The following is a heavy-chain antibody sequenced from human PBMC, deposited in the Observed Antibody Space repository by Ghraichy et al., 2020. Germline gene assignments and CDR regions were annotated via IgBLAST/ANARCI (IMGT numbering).Heavy chain of an antibody. CDR1: GFTFSSYW. V-gene: IGHV3-7*01. D-gene: IGHD2-15*01. J-gene: IGHJ1*01. Sequence: GGSLRLSCAASGFTFSSYWMSWVRQAPGKGLEWVANIKQDGSEKYYVDSVKGRFTISRDNAKNSLYLQMNSLRAEDTAVYYCARVGCSGGSCYSGEFQHWGQGTLVTVSS. CDR3: ARVGCSGGSCYSGEFQH. CDR2: IKQDGSEK.